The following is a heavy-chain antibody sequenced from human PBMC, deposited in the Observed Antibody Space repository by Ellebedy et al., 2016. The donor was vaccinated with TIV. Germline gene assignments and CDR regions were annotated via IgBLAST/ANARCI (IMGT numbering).Heavy chain of an antibody. CDR2: ISSSGVSS. D-gene: IGHD3-22*01. CDR3: AKLDSSGYYYGRLDY. J-gene: IGHJ4*02. V-gene: IGHV3-23*01. Sequence: GESLKISCAASGFTFRNFAMTWVRQAPGKGLEWVSSISSSGVSSDYADSVRGRVTISRDNSKSTLYLQMDSLRADDSAEYYCAKLDSSGYYYGRLDYWGQGTLATVSS. CDR1: GFTFRNFA.